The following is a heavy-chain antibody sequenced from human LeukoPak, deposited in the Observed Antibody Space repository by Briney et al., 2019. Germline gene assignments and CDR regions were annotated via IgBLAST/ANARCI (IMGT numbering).Heavy chain of an antibody. CDR3: ARVRPGYDYVWGSYRYPNLGAFDI. J-gene: IGHJ3*02. Sequence: SETLSLTCAVSGGSISSGGSSWSWIRQPPGKGLEWIGYIYYSGSTYYNPSLKSRVTISVDTSKNQFSLKLSSVTAADTAVYYCARVRPGYDYVWGSYRYPNLGAFDIWGQGTMVTVSS. CDR1: GGSISSGGSS. CDR2: IYYSGST. D-gene: IGHD3-16*02. V-gene: IGHV4-30-2*05.